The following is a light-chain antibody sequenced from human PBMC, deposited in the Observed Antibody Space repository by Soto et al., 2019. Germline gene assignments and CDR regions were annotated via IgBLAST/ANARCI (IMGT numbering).Light chain of an antibody. CDR1: SSDVGGYNY. V-gene: IGLV2-14*01. Sequence: QSALTQPASVSGSPGQSITISCTGTSSDVGGYNYVSWYQQHPGKAPKLMIYDVSNRPSGVSNRFSGSKSGNTASLTISGVRAEDEADYYCSSYTGSSTPYVFGTGTKLTVL. CDR3: SSYTGSSTPYV. CDR2: DVS. J-gene: IGLJ1*01.